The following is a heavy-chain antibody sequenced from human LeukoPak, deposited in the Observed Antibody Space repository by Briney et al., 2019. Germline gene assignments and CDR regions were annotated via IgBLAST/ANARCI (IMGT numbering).Heavy chain of an antibody. CDR1: GFTFSSYA. CDR3: ARDHDYGGY. V-gene: IGHV3-23*01. CDR2: ISGSGGST. Sequence: GGSLRLSCAASGFTFSSYAMSWVRQAPGKGLEWVSAISGSGGSTYYADSEKGRFTISRDNAKNSLYLQMNSLRAEDTAVYYCARDHDYGGYWGQGTLVTVSS. J-gene: IGHJ4*02.